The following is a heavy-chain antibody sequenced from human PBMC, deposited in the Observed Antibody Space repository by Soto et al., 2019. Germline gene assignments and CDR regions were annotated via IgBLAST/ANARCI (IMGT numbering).Heavy chain of an antibody. CDR3: ARGSGVGISGRYAPYYFDY. V-gene: IGHV4-61*01. D-gene: IGHD1-26*01. Sequence: QVQLQESGPGLVKPSETLSLTCTVSGGSVRSGSYYWSWIRQPPVKGLEVIGYIYYSGSTNYNPSLKSRVTIAGAKSKEQFSLKRSSVTAADTAGYYCARGSGVGISGRYAPYYFDYWGQGTLVTVSS. J-gene: IGHJ4*02. CDR1: GGSVRSGSYY. CDR2: IYYSGST.